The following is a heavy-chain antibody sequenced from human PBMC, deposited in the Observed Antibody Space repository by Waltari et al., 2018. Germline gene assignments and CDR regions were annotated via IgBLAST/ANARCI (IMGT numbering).Heavy chain of an antibody. D-gene: IGHD3-22*01. CDR2: IRAYNGNN. CDR3: ARDIYYDRSGYYTLHFDY. J-gene: IGHJ4*02. Sequence: QVQLVQSGAEVKKPGASVKVSCKASGYTFTSYGISWVRQAPGQGLEWMGWIRAYNGNNKQATKAPGKGNMTHEKCTSTAYRELRRPRSDETAVEYRARDIYYDRSGYYTLHFDYRGQGTLVTVSS. V-gene: IGHV1-18*01. CDR1: GYTFTSYG.